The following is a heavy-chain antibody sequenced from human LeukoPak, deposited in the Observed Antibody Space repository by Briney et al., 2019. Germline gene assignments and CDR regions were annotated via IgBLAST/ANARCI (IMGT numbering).Heavy chain of an antibody. CDR3: ARDGGSGYANWYFDL. CDR2: INPSGGST. D-gene: IGHD5-12*01. CDR1: EYTFTSYY. Sequence: ASVKVSCKASEYTFTSYYMHWVRQAPGQGLEWMGIINPSGGSTSYAQKFQGRVTMTRDTSTSTVYMELSSLRSEDTAVYYCARDGGSGYANWYFDLWGRGTLVTVSS. J-gene: IGHJ2*01. V-gene: IGHV1-46*01.